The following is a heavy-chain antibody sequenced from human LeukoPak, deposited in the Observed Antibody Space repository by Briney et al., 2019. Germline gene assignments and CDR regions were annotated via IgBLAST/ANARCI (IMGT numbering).Heavy chain of an antibody. CDR3: ARMERLPHLHY. CDR1: GVSISSHY. Sequence: SETLSLTCTVSGVSISSHYWTWIRQPPGRGLEWIGCIYDSGNTHYNPSLKSRVTISVDSSKNLFSLKLSSVTAADTAVYFCARMERLPHLHYWGQGTLVTVSS. V-gene: IGHV4-59*11. J-gene: IGHJ4*02. D-gene: IGHD1-1*01. CDR2: IYDSGNT.